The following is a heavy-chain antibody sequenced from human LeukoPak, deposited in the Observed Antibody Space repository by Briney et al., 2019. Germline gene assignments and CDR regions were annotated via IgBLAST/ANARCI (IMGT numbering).Heavy chain of an antibody. CDR1: GGTFSSYA. J-gene: IGHJ5*02. V-gene: IGHV1-69*13. Sequence: ASVKVSCKASGGTFSSYAISWVRQAPGQGLEWMRGTIPIFGTANYAQKFQGRVTITADESTSTAYMELSSLRSEDTAVYYCATRYKVQGNWFDPWGQGTLVTVSS. CDR2: TIPIFGTA. CDR3: ATRYKVQGNWFDP. D-gene: IGHD1-1*01.